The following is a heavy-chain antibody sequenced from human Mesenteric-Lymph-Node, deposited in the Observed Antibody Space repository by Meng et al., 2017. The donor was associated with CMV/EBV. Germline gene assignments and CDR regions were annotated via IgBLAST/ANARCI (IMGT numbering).Heavy chain of an antibody. CDR2: INHSGST. J-gene: IGHJ4*02. Sequence: ESLKISCAASGFTFSNAWMSWVRQAPGKGLEWIGEINHSGSTNYNPSLKSRVTISVDTSKNQFSLKLSSVTAADTAVYYCASLYYYDSSGYYWGQGTLVTVSS. D-gene: IGHD3-22*01. V-gene: IGHV4-34*01. CDR3: ASLYYYDSSGYY. CDR1: GFTFSNAW.